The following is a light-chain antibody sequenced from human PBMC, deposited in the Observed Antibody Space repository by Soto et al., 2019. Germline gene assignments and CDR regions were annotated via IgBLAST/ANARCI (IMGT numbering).Light chain of an antibody. J-gene: IGKJ5*01. CDR1: QSLVHSNGYNY. CDR3: MQALQTPT. CDR2: LGS. V-gene: IGKV2-28*01. Sequence: DIVMTQSPLSLPVTPGEPASISCRSSQSLVHSNGYNYLDWYLQKPGQSPQLLIYLGSNRASGVPDRFSGSGSGTDFTLKISRVEAEDVGVYYCMQALQTPTFGQGTRLEFK.